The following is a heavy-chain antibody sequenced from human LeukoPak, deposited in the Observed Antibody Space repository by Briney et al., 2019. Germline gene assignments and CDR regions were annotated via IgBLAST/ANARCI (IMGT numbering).Heavy chain of an antibody. D-gene: IGHD1-1*01. CDR3: ARATAEGNYYHGMDV. CDR1: GGTLWSYA. J-gene: IGHJ6*04. CDR2: IIPMFGAT. V-gene: IGHV1-69*06. Sequence: SVKVSCKASGGTLWSYAMSWVRQAPGRGLEWMGGIIPMFGATNYAQKFQGRVTIGADTSTNTAYVEVRGLRSEDTAVYYCARATAEGNYYHGMDVWGKGTTVSVSS.